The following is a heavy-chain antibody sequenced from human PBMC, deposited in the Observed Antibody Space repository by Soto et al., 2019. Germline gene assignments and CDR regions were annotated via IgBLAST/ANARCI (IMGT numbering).Heavy chain of an antibody. CDR3: ARDHVGDYGALGGFDY. CDR1: GSTLTRDA. Sequence: EVQLLESGGGLVQPGGSLRLSCAASGSTLTRDAMNWVRQAPGKGLEWVSLISGSGGRTYYADSVKGRFTISRDDSKNTRYLQMNSLRAEDTAVYYCARDHVGDYGALGGFDYWGQGTLFTVSS. J-gene: IGHJ4*02. CDR2: ISGSGGRT. D-gene: IGHD4-17*01. V-gene: IGHV3-23*01.